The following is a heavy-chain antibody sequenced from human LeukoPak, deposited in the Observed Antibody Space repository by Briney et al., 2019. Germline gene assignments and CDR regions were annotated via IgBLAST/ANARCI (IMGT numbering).Heavy chain of an antibody. D-gene: IGHD3-10*01. Sequence: PSETLSLTCTVSGGSISSYYWSWIRQPAGKGLEWIGRIYTSGSTNYNPPLKSRVTMSVDTSKNQFSLKLSSVTAADTAVYYCASLWFGELMYNWFDPWGQGTLVTVSS. CDR1: GGSISSYY. CDR2: IYTSGST. CDR3: ASLWFGELMYNWFDP. J-gene: IGHJ5*02. V-gene: IGHV4-4*07.